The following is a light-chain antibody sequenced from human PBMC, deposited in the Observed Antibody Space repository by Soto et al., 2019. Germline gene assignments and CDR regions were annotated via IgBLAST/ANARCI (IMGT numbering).Light chain of an antibody. Sequence: EIVMTQSPATLSVSPGERATLSCRASQSVSSNLAWYQQKPGQAPRLLIYGASTRATGIPARFSGSGSGTEFTLPISSLQSEDFAVYYCQQYNNWWTVGQGTKVEIK. V-gene: IGKV3-15*01. CDR3: QQYNNWWT. CDR1: QSVSSN. CDR2: GAS. J-gene: IGKJ1*01.